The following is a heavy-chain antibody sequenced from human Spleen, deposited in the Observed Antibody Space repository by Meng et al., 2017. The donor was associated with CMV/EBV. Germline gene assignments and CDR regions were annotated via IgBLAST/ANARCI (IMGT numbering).Heavy chain of an antibody. CDR3: ARGQAFGYYFDY. Sequence: GSLRLSCTVSGGSVSSGSYYWSWIRQTPGKGLEWIGYMFYGGSTNYNPSLKSRATISVDASKRQSSLRLNSVAAADTAVYFCARGQAFGYYFDYWGQGRLVTVSS. V-gene: IGHV4-61*01. CDR2: MFYGGST. CDR1: GGSVSSGSYY. J-gene: IGHJ4*02. D-gene: IGHD3-10*01.